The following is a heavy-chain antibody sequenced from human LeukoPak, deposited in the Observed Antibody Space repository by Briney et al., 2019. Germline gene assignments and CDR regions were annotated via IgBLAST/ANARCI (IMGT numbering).Heavy chain of an antibody. D-gene: IGHD4-17*01. Sequence: ASVKVSCKASGYTFTSYFMHWVRQAPGQGLEWMGWINPNSGGTNYAQKFQGRVTMTRDTSISTAYMELTRLRSDDTAVYYCARDNGDYWFDYWGQGTLVTVSS. V-gene: IGHV1-2*02. CDR1: GYTFTSYF. J-gene: IGHJ4*02. CDR2: INPNSGGT. CDR3: ARDNGDYWFDY.